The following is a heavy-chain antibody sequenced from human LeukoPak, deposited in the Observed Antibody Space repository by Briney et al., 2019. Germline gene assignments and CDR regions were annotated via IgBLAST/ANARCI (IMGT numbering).Heavy chain of an antibody. J-gene: IGHJ4*02. V-gene: IGHV1-69*06. D-gene: IGHD6-6*01. CDR1: GGTFSSYA. Sequence: GASVKVSCKASGGTFSSYAISWVRQAPGQGLEWMGGIIPIFGTANYAQKFQGRVTITADKSTSTAYMELSGLRSEDTAVYYCARGIAARRGDYWGQGTLVTVSS. CDR3: ARGIAARRGDY. CDR2: IIPIFGTA.